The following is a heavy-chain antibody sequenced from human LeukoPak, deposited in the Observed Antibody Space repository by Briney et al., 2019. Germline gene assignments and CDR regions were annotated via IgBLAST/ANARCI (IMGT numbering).Heavy chain of an antibody. CDR3: ARGRIVEYSSFIFDY. CDR2: INLSGTT. V-gene: IGHV4-34*01. D-gene: IGHD6-6*01. Sequence: SETLSLTCAVYGGSFSAYYWNWIRQPPGEGLEWIGEINLSGTTNYNASLKSRVTMSLDTSRNQFSLKLTSVTAADAAVYYCARGRIVEYSSFIFDYWGQGTLVTVSS. J-gene: IGHJ4*02. CDR1: GGSFSAYY.